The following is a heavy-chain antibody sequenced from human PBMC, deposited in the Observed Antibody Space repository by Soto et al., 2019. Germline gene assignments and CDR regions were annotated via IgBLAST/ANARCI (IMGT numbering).Heavy chain of an antibody. J-gene: IGHJ6*03. D-gene: IGHD3-3*01. Sequence: GGSLRLSCAASGFTVSSNYMSWVRQAPGKGLEWVSVIYSGGSTYYADSVKGRFTISRDNSKNTLYLQMNSLRAEDTAVYYCARLPSIFGVVTGLTNYYYYMDVWGKGTTVTVSS. CDR3: ARLPSIFGVVTGLTNYYYYMDV. CDR1: GFTVSSNY. V-gene: IGHV3-66*04. CDR2: IYSGGST.